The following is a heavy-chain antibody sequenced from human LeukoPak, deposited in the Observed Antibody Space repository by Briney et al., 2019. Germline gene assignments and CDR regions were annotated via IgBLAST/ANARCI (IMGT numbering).Heavy chain of an antibody. CDR3: ARGSWIHLWLPFDC. D-gene: IGHD5-18*01. V-gene: IGHV3-20*04. CDR1: GFTFSSYA. CDR2: INWNGGST. J-gene: IGHJ4*02. Sequence: GXXLRLSCAASGFTFSSYAMSWVRQAPGKGLEWVSGINWNGGSTDYADSVKGRFTISRDNAKNSLYLQMNSLRAEDTALYYCARGSWIHLWLPFDCWSQGTLVTVSS.